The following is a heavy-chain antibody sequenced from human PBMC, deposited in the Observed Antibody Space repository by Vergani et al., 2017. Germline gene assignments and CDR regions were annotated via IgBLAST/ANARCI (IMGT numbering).Heavy chain of an antibody. D-gene: IGHD4-17*01. CDR1: GFSLSTSGMC. CDR2: IDWDDDK. V-gene: IGHV2-70*01. J-gene: IGHJ5*02. CDR3: ARTPWLYGDYGWFDP. Sequence: QVTLRESGPALVKPTQTLTLTCTFSGFSLSTSGMCVSWLRQPPGKALEWLALIDWDDDKYYSTSLKTRLTISKDTSKNQVVLTMTNMDPVDTATYYCARTPWLYGDYGWFDPWGQGTLVTVSS.